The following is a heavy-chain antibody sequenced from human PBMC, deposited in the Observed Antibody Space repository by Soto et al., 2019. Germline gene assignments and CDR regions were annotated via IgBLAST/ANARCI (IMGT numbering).Heavy chain of an antibody. J-gene: IGHJ4*02. CDR3: ARDLTAADY. CDR1: GYTFTSYY. D-gene: IGHD2-21*02. CDR2: INPSGGST. V-gene: IGHV1-46*01. Sequence: QVQLMQSGAEVKKHGASVTISCKASGYTFTSYYIHWVRQAPRQGLEWMAIINPSGGSTNYPQKFQGRDNVTRDTSTSTVNMELSSLSSEDTAVYYCARDLTAADYWGQGTLVTVSS.